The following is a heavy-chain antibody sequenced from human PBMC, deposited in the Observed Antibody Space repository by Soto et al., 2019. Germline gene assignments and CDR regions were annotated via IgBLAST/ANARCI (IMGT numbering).Heavy chain of an antibody. J-gene: IGHJ4*02. D-gene: IGHD6-19*01. V-gene: IGHV3-30*03. CDR1: GFTFSNYA. Sequence: QVQLVESGGGVVQPGRSLRLSCAASGFTFSNYAMHWVRQAPGKGLEWVALIAYDGCHNYYTDSVKGRFTISRDSSKHTRYLQMNSRRAEDTAVYYCGRDGVVVTSDWYDEIDYWGQGTRVTVSS. CDR3: GRDGVVVTSDWYDEIDY. CDR2: IAYDGCHN.